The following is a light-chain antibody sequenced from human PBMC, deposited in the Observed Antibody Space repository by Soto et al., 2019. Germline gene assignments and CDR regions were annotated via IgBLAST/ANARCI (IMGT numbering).Light chain of an antibody. CDR1: SSNIGAGYD. V-gene: IGLV1-40*01. CDR2: GNS. J-gene: IGLJ3*02. Sequence: QYVLTQPPSVSGAPGQRGTISCTGSSSNIGAGYDVHWYQQLPGTAPKLLIYGNSNRPSGVPDRFSGSKSGTSASLAITGLQAEDEADYYCQSYDSSLSVSWVFGGGTQLTVL. CDR3: QSYDSSLSVSWV.